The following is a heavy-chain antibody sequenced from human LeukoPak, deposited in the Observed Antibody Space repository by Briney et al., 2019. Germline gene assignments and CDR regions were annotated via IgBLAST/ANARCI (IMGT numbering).Heavy chain of an antibody. CDR1: GYTFINYG. Sequence: GASVKVSCKASGYTFINYGITWVRQAPGQGLEWMGWISPYNGNTKYLQKLQGRVTMTTDTSTSTAYMEVRSLRSVDTAVYYCAREESIGSYQFLHDYWGQGTLVTVSS. J-gene: IGHJ4*02. V-gene: IGHV1-18*01. CDR2: ISPYNGNT. CDR3: AREESIGSYQFLHDY. D-gene: IGHD1-26*01.